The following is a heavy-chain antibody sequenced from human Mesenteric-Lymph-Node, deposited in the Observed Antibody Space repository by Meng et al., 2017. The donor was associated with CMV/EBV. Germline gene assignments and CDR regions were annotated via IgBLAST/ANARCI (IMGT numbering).Heavy chain of an antibody. J-gene: IGHJ4*02. Sequence: GESLKISCAASGFTFSSYAMSWVRQAPGKGLEWVSAISGSGGSTYYADSVKGRFTISRDNSKNTLYLQMNSLRAEDTAVYYCAKSFSDNWNYIDYWGQGTLVTVSS. CDR3: AKSFSDNWNYIDY. CDR2: ISGSGGST. D-gene: IGHD1-20*01. CDR1: GFTFSSYA. V-gene: IGHV3-23*01.